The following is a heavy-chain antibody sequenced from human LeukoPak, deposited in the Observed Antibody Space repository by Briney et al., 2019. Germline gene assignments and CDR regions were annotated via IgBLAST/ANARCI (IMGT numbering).Heavy chain of an antibody. CDR1: GGSINSSDYY. Sequence: SETLSLTCTVSGGSINSSDYYWGWIRQPPGKGLEWIGSIYHSGSMYACLKSRVTISVDASKLQFALKMGSVTAADTAVYYCAGHATSSTSGPPYDYWGQGTLVTVSS. D-gene: IGHD5-24*01. J-gene: IGHJ4*02. CDR2: IYHSGSM. CDR3: AGHATSSTSGPPYDY. V-gene: IGHV4-39*01.